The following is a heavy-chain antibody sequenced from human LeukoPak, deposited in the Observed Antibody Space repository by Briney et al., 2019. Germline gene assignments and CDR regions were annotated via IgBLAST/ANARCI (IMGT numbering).Heavy chain of an antibody. D-gene: IGHD2-21*01. CDR1: GFTFDDYA. CDR3: ARDWVGMAFDI. CDR2: ISWDGGST. V-gene: IGHV3-43D*03. Sequence: GGSLRLSCAASGFTFDDYAMHWVRQAPGKGLEWVSLISWDGGSTYYADSVKGRFTISRDNAKNSLYLQMNSLRAEDTAVYYCARDWVGMAFDIWGQGTMVTVSS. J-gene: IGHJ3*02.